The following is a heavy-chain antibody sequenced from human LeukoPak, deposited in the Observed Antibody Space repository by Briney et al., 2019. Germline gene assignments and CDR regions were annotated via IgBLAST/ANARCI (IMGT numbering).Heavy chain of an antibody. D-gene: IGHD5-18*01. V-gene: IGHV4-39*01. CDR1: GDSISSSSYY. Sequence: SETLSLTCTVSGDSISSSSYYWGWIRQPPGKGLEWIGSIYYSGSTYYNPSLKSRVTISVDTSKNQFSLKLSSVTAADTAVYYCARRRGHNFDYWGQGTLVTVSS. J-gene: IGHJ4*02. CDR2: IYYSGST. CDR3: ARRRGHNFDY.